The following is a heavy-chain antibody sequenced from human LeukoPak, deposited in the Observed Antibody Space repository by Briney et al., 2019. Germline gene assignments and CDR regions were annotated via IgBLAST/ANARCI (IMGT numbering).Heavy chain of an antibody. CDR3: AREYCSSTSCPPGY. Sequence: GGSLRLSCAASGFTFSSYAMHWVRQAPGKGLEWVAVISYDGSNKYYADSVKGRFTISRDNSKNTLYLQMNSLRAEDTAVYYCAREYCSSTSCPPGYWGQGTLVTVSS. CDR2: ISYDGSNK. V-gene: IGHV3-30-3*01. CDR1: GFTFSSYA. D-gene: IGHD2-2*01. J-gene: IGHJ4*02.